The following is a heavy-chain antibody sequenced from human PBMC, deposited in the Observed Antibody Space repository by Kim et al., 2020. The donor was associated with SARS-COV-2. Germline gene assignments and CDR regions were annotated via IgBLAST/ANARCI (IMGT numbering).Heavy chain of an antibody. CDR1: GFTFSSYG. J-gene: IGHJ6*01. V-gene: IGHV3-30*18. Sequence: GGSLRFSCAASGFTFSSYGMHWVRQAPGKGLEWVAVISYDGSNKYYADSVKGRFTISRDNSKNTLYLQMNSLRAEDTAVYYCAKDLPVFARYYYYAMDV. CDR2: ISYDGSNK. CDR3: AKDLPVFARYYYYAMDV. D-gene: IGHD2-21*01.